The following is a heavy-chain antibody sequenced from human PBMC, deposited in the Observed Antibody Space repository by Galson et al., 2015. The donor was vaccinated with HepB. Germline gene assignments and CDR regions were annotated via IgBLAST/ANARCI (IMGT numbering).Heavy chain of an antibody. V-gene: IGHV3-21*01. Sequence: SLRLSCAASGFTFSSYSMNWVRQAPGKGLEWVSSISSSSSYIYYADSVKGRFTISRDNAKNSLYLQMNSLRAEDTAVYYCARGLTVRGAFDIWGQGTMVTVSS. CDR3: ARGLTVRGAFDI. D-gene: IGHD3-10*01. J-gene: IGHJ3*02. CDR2: ISSSSSYI. CDR1: GFTFSSYS.